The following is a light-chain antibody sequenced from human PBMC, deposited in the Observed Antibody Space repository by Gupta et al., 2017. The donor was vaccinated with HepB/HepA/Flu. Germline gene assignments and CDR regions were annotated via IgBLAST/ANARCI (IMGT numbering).Light chain of an antibody. CDR2: SNA. CDR1: SSNVGNNV. CDR3: ATWDFTLRGAV. V-gene: IGLV1-44*01. Sequence: QSVLTQPPSVSGNPGQKVAISCSGSSSNVGNNVVHWYQQVPGTSPKLLIYSNAPRPSGVPGRFSGSKSGTSASLAISGLQSEDEAVYYCATWDFTLRGAVIGGGTSLSVL. J-gene: IGLJ2*01.